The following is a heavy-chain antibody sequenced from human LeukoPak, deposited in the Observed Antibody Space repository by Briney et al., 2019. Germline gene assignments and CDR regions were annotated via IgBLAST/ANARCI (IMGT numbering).Heavy chain of an antibody. CDR3: ASGVWFDP. CDR1: GFIVSSNY. Sequence: GALRLSCEASGFIVSSNYMSWVRQAPGKGLEWVSVIYSGGNTYYADSVKGRFTISRDNSKNTLYLQMNSLRGEDTAVYYCASGVWFDPWGQGTRVTVSS. J-gene: IGHJ5*02. V-gene: IGHV3-53*01. D-gene: IGHD3-10*01. CDR2: IYSGGNT.